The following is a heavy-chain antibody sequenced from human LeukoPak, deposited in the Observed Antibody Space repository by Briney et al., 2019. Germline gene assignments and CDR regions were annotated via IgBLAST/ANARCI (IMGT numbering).Heavy chain of an antibody. D-gene: IGHD2-21*02. J-gene: IGHJ6*02. V-gene: IGHV4-38-2*02. CDR2: IYHSGST. Sequence: PSETLSLTCTVSGYSISSGYYWGWIRQPPGKGLEWIGSIYHSGSTYYNPSLKSRVTISVETSKNQFSLKLSSVTAADTAVYYCARDSVVTAYTQLYYYYYGMDVWGQGTTVTVSS. CDR3: ARDSVVTAYTQLYYYYYGMDV. CDR1: GYSISSGYY.